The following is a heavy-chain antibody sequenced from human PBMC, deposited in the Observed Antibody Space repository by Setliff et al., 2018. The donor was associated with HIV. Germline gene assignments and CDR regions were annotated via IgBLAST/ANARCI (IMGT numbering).Heavy chain of an antibody. V-gene: IGHV3-20*04. D-gene: IGHD5-18*01. Sequence: GGSLRLSCVASGLPFYNYWMTWLRRAPGQGLEWVSSIGWNGVSIAYADSVKGRFTISRDNAKNSLFLQMNSLRAEDTAVYYCARESYNYGYNDWGQGTLVTVAS. CDR3: ARESYNYGYND. CDR1: GLPFYNYW. J-gene: IGHJ4*02. CDR2: IGWNGVSI.